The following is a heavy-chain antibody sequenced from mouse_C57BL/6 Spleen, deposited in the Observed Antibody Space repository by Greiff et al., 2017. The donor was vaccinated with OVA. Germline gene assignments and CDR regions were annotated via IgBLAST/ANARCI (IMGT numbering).Heavy chain of an antibody. CDR1: GFTFSSYA. Sequence: EVMLVESGEGLVKPGGSLKLSCAASGFTFSSYAMSWVSQTPEKRLEWVAYISSGGDYIYYADTVKGRFTISRDNARNTLYLQMSSLKSEDTAMYYCTRGGVWYTTVVGLNWYFDVWGTGTTVTVSS. D-gene: IGHD1-1*01. CDR2: ISSGGDYI. J-gene: IGHJ1*03. CDR3: TRGGVWYTTVVGLNWYFDV. V-gene: IGHV5-9-1*02.